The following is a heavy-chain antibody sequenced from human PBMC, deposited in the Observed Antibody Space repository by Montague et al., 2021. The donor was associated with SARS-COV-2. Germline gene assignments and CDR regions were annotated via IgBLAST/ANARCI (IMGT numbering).Heavy chain of an antibody. CDR3: VRAGGLDNRPPV. V-gene: IGHV4-4*02. CDR2: IYQSGST. J-gene: IGHJ4*02. D-gene: IGHD3/OR15-3a*01. CDR1: GDSIMTTNW. Sequence: SETLSLTCVVSGDSIMTTNWWSWVRQPPGKGLEWIGEIYQSGSTNYDPSLKSRVTMSLDKSKNQFSLELNSVTAADTALYYCVRAGGLDNRPPVWGQGALVIVSS.